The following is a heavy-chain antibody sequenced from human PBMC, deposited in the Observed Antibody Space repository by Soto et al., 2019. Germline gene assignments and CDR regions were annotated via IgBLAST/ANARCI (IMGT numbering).Heavy chain of an antibody. CDR1: GFTFSSYS. Sequence: GGSLRLSCAASGFTFSSYSMNWVRQAPGKGLEWVSYISSSSSTIYYADSVKGRFTIFRDNAKNSLYLQMNSLRAEDTAVYYCARDWLYYDILTAYSWGQGTLVTVSS. D-gene: IGHD3-9*01. J-gene: IGHJ4*02. V-gene: IGHV3-48*01. CDR2: ISSSSSTI. CDR3: ARDWLYYDILTAYS.